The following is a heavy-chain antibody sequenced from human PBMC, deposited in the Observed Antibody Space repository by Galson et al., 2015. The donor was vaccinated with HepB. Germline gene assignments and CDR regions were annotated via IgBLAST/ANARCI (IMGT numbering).Heavy chain of an antibody. V-gene: IGHV1-69*06. CDR2: IIPVFGTT. D-gene: IGHD3-9*01. Sequence: SCKASGGTFSSYAISCVRQAPGQGLEWMGRIIPVFGTTIYAQKFQARVTITADKSPNTAYMELDRLRSDDTAVYYCARGEDYDISAGLYNPDAFDIWGQGTMGTVAS. CDR1: GGTFSSYA. J-gene: IGHJ3*02. CDR3: ARGEDYDISAGLYNPDAFDI.